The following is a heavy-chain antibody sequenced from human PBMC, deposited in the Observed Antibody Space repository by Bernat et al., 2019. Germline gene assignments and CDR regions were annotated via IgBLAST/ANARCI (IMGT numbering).Heavy chain of an antibody. Sequence: QVQLVESGGGVVQPGRSLRLSCAASGFTFSSYAMHCVRQAPGKGLEWVAVISYDGSNKYYADSVKGRFTISRDNSKNTLYLQMNSLRAEDTAVYYCARDEGTMVRGVIVRGYYYYGMDVWGQGTTVTVSS. CDR1: GFTFSSYA. CDR2: ISYDGSNK. CDR3: ARDEGTMVRGVIVRGYYYYGMDV. V-gene: IGHV3-30-3*01. D-gene: IGHD3-10*01. J-gene: IGHJ6*02.